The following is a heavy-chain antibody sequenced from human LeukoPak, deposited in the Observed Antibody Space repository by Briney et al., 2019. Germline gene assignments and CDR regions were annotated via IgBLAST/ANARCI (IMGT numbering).Heavy chain of an antibody. J-gene: IGHJ5*02. CDR3: ARDPLGSVGPAWFDP. CDR2: INPNSGGT. Sequence: ASVKVSCKASGYIFTDYYMHWVRQVPGPGLEWMGWINPNSGGTNYAQKFQGRVTMTRDTSISTAYMELSRQRSDDTAVYYCARDPLGSVGPAWFDPWGQGTLVTVSS. V-gene: IGHV1-2*02. CDR1: GYIFTDYY. D-gene: IGHD1-26*01.